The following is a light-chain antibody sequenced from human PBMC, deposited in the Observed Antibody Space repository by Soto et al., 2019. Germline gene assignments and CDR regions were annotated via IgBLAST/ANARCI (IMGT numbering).Light chain of an antibody. CDR1: QTIDNK. V-gene: IGKV3-15*01. J-gene: IGKJ1*01. CDR3: QQYKDWRT. Sequence: EVVFTQSPGTLSLSPGESATLSCRASQTIDNKLAWYQQRPGQAPRLLIYGASIRATGIPARFSGSGSGTEFTLTISGLQSEDFGVYYCQQYKDWRTFGQGTKVDIK. CDR2: GAS.